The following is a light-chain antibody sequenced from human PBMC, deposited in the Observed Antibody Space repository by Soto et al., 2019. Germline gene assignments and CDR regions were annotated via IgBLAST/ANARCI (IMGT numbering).Light chain of an antibody. CDR2: EVS. CDR1: SSDVGNYKY. CDR3: SSYAGSNLGV. Sequence: QSALTQSPSASGSPGQSVTISCTGTSSDVGNYKYVSWYQQHPGKAPKLMIYEVSKRPSGVPDRFSGSKSGNTASLTVSGLQVEDEADYYCSSYAGSNLGVFGGGTQLTVL. J-gene: IGLJ3*02. V-gene: IGLV2-8*01.